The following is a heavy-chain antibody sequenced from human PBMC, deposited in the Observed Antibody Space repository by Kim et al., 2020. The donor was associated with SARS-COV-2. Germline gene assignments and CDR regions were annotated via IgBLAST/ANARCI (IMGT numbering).Heavy chain of an antibody. Sequence: GGSLRLSCAASGFTFSSYAMHWVRQAPGKGLEWVAVISYDGSNKYYADSVKGRFTISGDNSKNTLYLQMNSLRAEDTAVYYCARALSDYWGQGTLGTLSS. CDR1: GFTFSSYA. D-gene: IGHD3-10*01. V-gene: IGHV3-30-3*01. CDR2: ISYDGSNK. CDR3: ARALSDY. J-gene: IGHJ4*02.